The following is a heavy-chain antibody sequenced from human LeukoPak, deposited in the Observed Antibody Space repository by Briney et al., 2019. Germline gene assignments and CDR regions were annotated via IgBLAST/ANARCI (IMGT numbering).Heavy chain of an antibody. CDR3: ARGSYYYYYDSSGYEGTGFDY. Sequence: SETLSLTCTVSGGSISSYYWSWIRQPAGKGLEWIGRVHSSGSTNYNPSLKSRVTMSVDTPKNQFSLKLRFVTAADTAVYYCARGSYYYYYDSSGYEGTGFDYWGQGTLVTVSS. D-gene: IGHD3-22*01. CDR1: GGSISSYY. J-gene: IGHJ4*02. V-gene: IGHV4-4*07. CDR2: VHSSGST.